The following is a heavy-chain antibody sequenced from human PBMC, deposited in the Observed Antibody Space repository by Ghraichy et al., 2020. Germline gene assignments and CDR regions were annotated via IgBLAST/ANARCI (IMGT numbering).Heavy chain of an antibody. J-gene: IGHJ3*01. CDR3: AREVRGDTAMVQDAFDL. CDR2: INPNSGNT. CDR1: GYTFTNYN. Sequence: ASVKVSCEASGYTFTNYNINWVRQATGQGLEWMGWINPNSGNTAYAQNFQGRVTMTRITSISTAYMELSSLRSDDTAVYYCAREVRGDTAMVQDAFDLWGQGTMVSVSS. V-gene: IGHV1-8*01. D-gene: IGHD5-18*01.